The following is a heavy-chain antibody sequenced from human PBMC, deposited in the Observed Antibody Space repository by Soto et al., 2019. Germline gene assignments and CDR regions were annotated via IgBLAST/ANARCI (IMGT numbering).Heavy chain of an antibody. Sequence: PGGSLRLSCSASGFTFSSYWMSWVRQAPGKGLEWVANIKQDGSEKYYVDSVKGRFTISRDNAKNSLYLQMNSLRAEDTAGYYCARLVEGYYYYPMDVWGQGTPVTVSS. V-gene: IGHV3-7*03. CDR2: IKQDGSEK. D-gene: IGHD3-9*01. CDR3: ARLVEGYYYYPMDV. CDR1: GFTFSSYW. J-gene: IGHJ6*02.